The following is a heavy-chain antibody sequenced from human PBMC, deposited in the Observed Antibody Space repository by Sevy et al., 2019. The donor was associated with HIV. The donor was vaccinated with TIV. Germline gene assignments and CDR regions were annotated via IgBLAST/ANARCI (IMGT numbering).Heavy chain of an antibody. CDR1: GFTFSNAW. Sequence: GGSLRLSCAASGFTFSNAWMSWVRQSPGKGLEWVGRIRSKVGGGTTDNAAIVKGKFTISRDDSRDILYLHLNSLETEDIALYYCTTDHGCDAIVVVPFEYWGQGTLVTVSS. CDR2: IRSKVGGGTT. CDR3: TTDHGCDAIVVVPFEY. D-gene: IGHD2-15*01. J-gene: IGHJ4*02. V-gene: IGHV3-15*01.